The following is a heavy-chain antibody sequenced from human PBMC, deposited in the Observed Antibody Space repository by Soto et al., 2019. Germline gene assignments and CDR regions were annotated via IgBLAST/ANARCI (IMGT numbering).Heavy chain of an antibody. J-gene: IGHJ3*02. CDR1: GFTFSSYS. V-gene: IGHV3-21*01. Sequence: GGSLRLSCAASGFTFSSYSMNWVRQAPGKGLEWVSSISSSSSYIYYADSVKGRFTISRDNAKNSLYLQMNSLRAEDTAVYYCARDFFSIAAAGSTCAFDILGQGSMVTVSS. D-gene: IGHD6-13*01. CDR2: ISSSSSYI. CDR3: ARDFFSIAAAGSTCAFDI.